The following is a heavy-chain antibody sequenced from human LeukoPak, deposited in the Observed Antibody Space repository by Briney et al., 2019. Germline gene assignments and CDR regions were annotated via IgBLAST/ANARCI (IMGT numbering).Heavy chain of an antibody. V-gene: IGHV4-39*07. Sequence: SETLSLTCTVSGGSISSDSYYWGWLRQPPGKELEWIGSIYFSGNTYYNPSLKSRVTISVDTSKNQFSLKLSSVTAADTAVYYCARIWGPRAEYFQHWGQGTLVTVSS. CDR2: IYFSGNT. J-gene: IGHJ1*01. CDR1: GGSISSDSYY. D-gene: IGHD7-27*01. CDR3: ARIWGPRAEYFQH.